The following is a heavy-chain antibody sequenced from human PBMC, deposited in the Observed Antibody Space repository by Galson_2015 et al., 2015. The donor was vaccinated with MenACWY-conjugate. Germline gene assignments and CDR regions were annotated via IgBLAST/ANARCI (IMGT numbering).Heavy chain of an antibody. CDR2: ISLRSTTI. D-gene: IGHD4-23*01. J-gene: IGHJ4*02. V-gene: IGHV3-48*04. CDR1: GFTFSSYS. Sequence: SLRLSCAASGFTFSSYSMSWVRQAPGKGLDWISYISLRSTTIYYADSVKGRFTISRDDAKNSLYLQMNSLTVEDTAVYYCARDNGGNEDYWGQGTLVTVSS. CDR3: ARDNGGNEDY.